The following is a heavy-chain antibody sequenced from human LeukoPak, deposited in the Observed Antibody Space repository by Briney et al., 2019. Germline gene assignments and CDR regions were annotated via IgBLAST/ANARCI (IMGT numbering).Heavy chain of an antibody. Sequence: PGGSLRLSCATSGFTFSSYEMNWVRQAPGRGLEWVSYISSSGSTIYYADSVKGRFTISRDNAKNSLYLQMNSLRAEDTAVYYCARASIVGASPFDYWGQGTLVTVSS. CDR1: GFTFSSYE. V-gene: IGHV3-48*03. D-gene: IGHD1-26*01. CDR2: ISSSGSTI. J-gene: IGHJ4*02. CDR3: ARASIVGASPFDY.